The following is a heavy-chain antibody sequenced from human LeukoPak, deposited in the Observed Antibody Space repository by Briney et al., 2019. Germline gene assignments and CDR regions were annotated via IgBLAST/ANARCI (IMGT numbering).Heavy chain of an antibody. CDR1: GGSISSGSNY. J-gene: IGHJ3*02. D-gene: IGHD3-10*01. Sequence: SETLSLSCNVSGGSISSGSNYWGWIRQPPGKTLEWIGSTYSSGSTYYNPSLKGRVFILMDTSKNHFSLTLSSVTAADTAVYYCARSDGYGLVGIWGQGTMVTASS. CDR3: ARSDGYGLVGI. V-gene: IGHV4-39*07. CDR2: TYSSGST.